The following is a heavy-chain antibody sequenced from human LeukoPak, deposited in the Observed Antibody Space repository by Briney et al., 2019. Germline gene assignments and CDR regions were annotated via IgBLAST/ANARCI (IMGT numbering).Heavy chain of an antibody. V-gene: IGHV3-33*06. CDR1: HFTFSHYG. CDR2: IWNDASNR. CDR3: AKDAQRGFDYSNSLEK. Sequence: PGGSLTLSCVASHFTFSHYGMHWVRQAPGKGLEWVSVIWNDASNRYYADSVKGRFTISRDNSQNTVYSQMNSLRAEDTAVYYCAKDAQRGFDYSNSLEKWGQGTLVIVSS. J-gene: IGHJ4*02. D-gene: IGHD4-11*01.